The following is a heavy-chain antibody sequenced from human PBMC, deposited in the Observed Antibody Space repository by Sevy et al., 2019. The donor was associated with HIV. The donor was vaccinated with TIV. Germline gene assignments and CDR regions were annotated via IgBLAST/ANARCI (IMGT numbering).Heavy chain of an antibody. D-gene: IGHD6-19*01. CDR2: ISSNGGST. Sequence: GGSLRLSCSASGFTFSSYAMHWVRQAPGKGLEYVSAISSNGGSTYYADSVKGRFTISRDNSKNTLYLQMSSLRAEDTAVYYCVKSAGSSGWNYYYMDVWGKGTTVTVSS. V-gene: IGHV3-64D*06. J-gene: IGHJ6*03. CDR1: GFTFSSYA. CDR3: VKSAGSSGWNYYYMDV.